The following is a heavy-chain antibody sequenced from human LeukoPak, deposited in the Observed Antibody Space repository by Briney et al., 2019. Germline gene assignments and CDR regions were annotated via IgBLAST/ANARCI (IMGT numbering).Heavy chain of an antibody. CDR1: GFTFSSYA. CDR2: ISGSGGST. Sequence: GGSLRLSCAASGFTFSSYAMSWVRQAPGKGLEWVSAISGSGGSTYYADSVKGRFTISRDNSKNTLYLQMNSLRAEDTAVYYCAKDYYYDSSGYSDYWGQGTLATVSS. CDR3: AKDYYYDSSGYSDY. D-gene: IGHD3-22*01. V-gene: IGHV3-23*01. J-gene: IGHJ4*02.